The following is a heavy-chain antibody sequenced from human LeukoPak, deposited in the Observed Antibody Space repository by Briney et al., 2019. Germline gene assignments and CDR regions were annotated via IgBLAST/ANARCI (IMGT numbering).Heavy chain of an antibody. CDR1: GFTFSSYA. V-gene: IGHV3-23*01. Sequence: GGSLGLSCAASGFTFSSYAMSWVRQAPGKGLEWVSAISGSGGSTYYADSVKGRFTISRDNSKNTLYLQMNSLRAEDTAVYYCARDSRDSSGFDYWGQGTLVTVSS. CDR2: ISGSGGST. J-gene: IGHJ4*02. CDR3: ARDSRDSSGFDY. D-gene: IGHD3-22*01.